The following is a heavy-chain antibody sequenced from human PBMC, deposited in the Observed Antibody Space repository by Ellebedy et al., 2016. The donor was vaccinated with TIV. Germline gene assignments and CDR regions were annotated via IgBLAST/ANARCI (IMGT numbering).Heavy chain of an antibody. J-gene: IGHJ4*02. Sequence: GESLKISCAASGFSFRNYWMHWVRRVPGKGPVWVSRVSPDGSNTIYADSVKGRFTISRDNAKSTLYLQMNSLRGEDTAVYYCTGPGGGTTLDYWGQGTLVTVSS. D-gene: IGHD4-17*01. CDR3: TGPGGGTTLDY. CDR2: VSPDGSNT. V-gene: IGHV3-74*01. CDR1: GFSFRNYW.